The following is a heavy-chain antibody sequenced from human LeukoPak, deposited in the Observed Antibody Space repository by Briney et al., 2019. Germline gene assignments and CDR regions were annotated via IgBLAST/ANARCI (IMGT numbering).Heavy chain of an antibody. CDR2: INPNSGGT. J-gene: IGHJ3*02. V-gene: IGHV1-2*02. CDR3: ARAGVWDYSDSSGYHNAAFDI. D-gene: IGHD3-22*01. Sequence: ASVKVSCKVSGYTFTGYYMHWVRQAPGQGLEWMGWINPNSGGTNYAQKFQGRVTVTRDTSISTAYMDLSRLRSDDTAVYYCARAGVWDYSDSSGYHNAAFDIWGQGTMVTVSS. CDR1: GYTFTGYY.